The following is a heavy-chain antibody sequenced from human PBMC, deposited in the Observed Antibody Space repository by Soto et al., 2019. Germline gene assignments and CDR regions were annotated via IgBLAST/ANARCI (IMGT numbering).Heavy chain of an antibody. CDR3: ARTTLPYYDILTGGYYYYYGMDV. V-gene: IGHV3-30-3*01. J-gene: IGHJ6*02. CDR2: ISYDGSNK. CDR1: GFTFSSYA. D-gene: IGHD3-9*01. Sequence: QVQLVESGGGVVQPGRSLRLSCAASGFTFSSYAMHWVRQAPGKGLEWVAVISYDGSNKYYADSVKGRFTISRDNSKNTLYLQMNSLRAEETAVYYCARTTLPYYDILTGGYYYYYGMDVWGQGTTVTVSS.